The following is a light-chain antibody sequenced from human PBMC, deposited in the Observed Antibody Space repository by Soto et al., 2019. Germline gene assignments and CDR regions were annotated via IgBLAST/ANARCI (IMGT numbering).Light chain of an antibody. Sequence: EIVMTPSPATLSVSPGERATLSCRASQSVSSNLAWYQQKPGQAPRLLIYGASTRGTGIPPRFSGSESGTEFTLTISSLQSEDFAVYYCQQYNNWPPTFGQGTKVDIK. CDR3: QQYNNWPPT. J-gene: IGKJ1*01. CDR1: QSVSSN. V-gene: IGKV3-15*01. CDR2: GAS.